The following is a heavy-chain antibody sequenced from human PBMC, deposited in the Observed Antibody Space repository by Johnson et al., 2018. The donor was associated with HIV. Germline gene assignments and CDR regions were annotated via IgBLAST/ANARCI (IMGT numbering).Heavy chain of an antibody. Sequence: QVQLVESGGGLVQPGGSLRLSCVASGFTFSDYYMSWIRQAPGKGLEWVSYISSSGTAKYYADSVKGRFTISRDNAKNSLYLQMNSLRAEDTALYYCARDAHMVRGVGDAFDIWGQWTMVTVSS. J-gene: IGHJ3*02. CDR1: GFTFSDYY. D-gene: IGHD3-10*01. CDR2: ISSSGTAK. CDR3: ARDAHMVRGVGDAFDI. V-gene: IGHV3-11*01.